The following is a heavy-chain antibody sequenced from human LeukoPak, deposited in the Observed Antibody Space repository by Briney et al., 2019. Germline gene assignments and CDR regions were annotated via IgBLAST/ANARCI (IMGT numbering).Heavy chain of an antibody. CDR1: GFTFSSYA. CDR2: ISYDGSNK. V-gene: IGHV3-30-3*02. J-gene: IGHJ5*02. D-gene: IGHD2-2*01. Sequence: PGRSLRLSCAASGFTFSSYAMHWVRQAPGKGLEWVAVISYDGSNKYYADSVKGRFTISRDNSKNTLYLQMNSLRAEDTAVYYCAKLPLYCSSTSCPPSFDPWGQGTLVTVSS. CDR3: AKLPLYCSSTSCPPSFDP.